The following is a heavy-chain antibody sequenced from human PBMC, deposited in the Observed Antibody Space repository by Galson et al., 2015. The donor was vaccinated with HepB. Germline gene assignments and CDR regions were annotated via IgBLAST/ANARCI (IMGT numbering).Heavy chain of an antibody. CDR3: ARDGSRDCSGPTCYFYYYHYMDV. D-gene: IGHD2-15*01. CDR2: ISGSGGST. CDR1: RFTFDNYA. V-gene: IGHV3-23*01. J-gene: IGHJ6*03. Sequence: SLRLSCAASRFTFDNYAMSWVRQAPGKGLEWVAGISGSGGSTYSADSVKGRFTLSRDNSKNMLFLEMNSLRADDAAVYYCARDGSRDCSGPTCYFYYYHYMDVWGKGTTVTVSS.